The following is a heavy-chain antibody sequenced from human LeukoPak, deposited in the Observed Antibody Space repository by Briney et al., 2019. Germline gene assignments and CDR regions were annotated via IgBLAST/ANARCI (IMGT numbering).Heavy chain of an antibody. CDR1: GYTFTTYA. CDR3: ASRREYCSTTSCSATFDI. V-gene: IGHV1-3*01. Sequence: ASVKVSCKASGYTFTTYAMHWVRQAPGQRLEWMGWINAGNGNTKYSQKFQGRVTVTRDTSASTAYMELSSLRSEDTAVYYCASRREYCSTTSCSATFDIWGQGTMVTVSS. CDR2: INAGNGNT. J-gene: IGHJ3*02. D-gene: IGHD2-2*01.